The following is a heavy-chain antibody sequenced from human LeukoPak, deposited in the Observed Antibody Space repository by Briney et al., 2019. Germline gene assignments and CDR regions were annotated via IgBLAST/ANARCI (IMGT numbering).Heavy chain of an antibody. CDR1: GGSISSYY. V-gene: IGHV4-59*01. Sequence: SETLSLTCTVSGGSISSYYWSWVRQPPGKGLEWIGNIYNSGGTNYNPSLKSRVTTSVDTSKNQFSLKLTSVTAADTAVYYCARYRGNSNGGFDPWGQGTLVTVSS. CDR3: ARYRGNSNGGFDP. CDR2: IYNSGGT. J-gene: IGHJ5*02. D-gene: IGHD4-23*01.